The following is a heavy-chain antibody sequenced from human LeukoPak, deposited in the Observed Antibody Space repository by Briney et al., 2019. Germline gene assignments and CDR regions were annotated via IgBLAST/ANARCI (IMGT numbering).Heavy chain of an antibody. Sequence: PSQTLSLTCTVSGGSISSGSYYWSWIRQPPGKGLEWIGYIYYSGSTNYNPSLKSRVTISVDTSKNQFSLKLSSVTAADTAVYYCARLGSAVAGRGSWFDPWGQGTLVTVSS. CDR3: ARLGSAVAGRGSWFDP. V-gene: IGHV4-61*01. D-gene: IGHD6-19*01. CDR1: GGSISSGSYY. J-gene: IGHJ5*02. CDR2: IYYSGST.